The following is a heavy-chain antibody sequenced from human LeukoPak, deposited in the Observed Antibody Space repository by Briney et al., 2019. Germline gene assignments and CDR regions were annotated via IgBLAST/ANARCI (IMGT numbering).Heavy chain of an antibody. CDR3: AKRSGRSFDY. Sequence: GGSLRLSCAASGFTFSDYYMSWIRQAPGKGLEWVSSISGSGITTYYADSVKGRFTISRDNSKNTLYLQMNSLRAEDTAVYYCAKRSGRSFDYWGQGTLVTVSS. CDR1: GFTFSDYY. D-gene: IGHD1-26*01. J-gene: IGHJ4*02. CDR2: ISGSGITT. V-gene: IGHV3-23*01.